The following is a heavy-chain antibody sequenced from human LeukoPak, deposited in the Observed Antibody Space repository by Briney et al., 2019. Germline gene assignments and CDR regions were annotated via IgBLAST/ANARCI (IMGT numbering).Heavy chain of an antibody. CDR3: ARAPKYYFDSSASWYFDI. D-gene: IGHD3-22*01. J-gene: IGHJ2*01. V-gene: IGHV4-61*02. CDR1: RSISSGSYY. CDR2: IYTSGST. Sequence: SETLSLTCTVSRSISSGSYYWSWIRQPAGKGLECIGPIYTSGSTNYNPSLESRVTISVDTSKNQFSLKLTSLTAADTPVYYCARAPKYYFDSSASWYFDIWGLGNLVAV.